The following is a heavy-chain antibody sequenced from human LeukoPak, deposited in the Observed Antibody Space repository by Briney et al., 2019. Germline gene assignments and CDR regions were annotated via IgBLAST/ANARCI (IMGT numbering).Heavy chain of an antibody. J-gene: IGHJ4*02. D-gene: IGHD3-22*01. Sequence: ASVKVSCKASGYTFTGYYMHWVRQAPGQGLEWMGWINPNSGGTNYAQKFQGRVTMTRDTSISTAYMELSRLRSDDTAVYYCARGTYYDSSGRYYFDYWGQGTLVTVSS. CDR2: INPNSGGT. V-gene: IGHV1-2*02. CDR1: GYTFTGYY. CDR3: ARGTYYDSSGRYYFDY.